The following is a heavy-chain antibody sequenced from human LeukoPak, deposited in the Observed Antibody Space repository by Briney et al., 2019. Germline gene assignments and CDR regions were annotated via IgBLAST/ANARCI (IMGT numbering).Heavy chain of an antibody. V-gene: IGHV4-4*02. CDR1: GGSISSSNW. J-gene: IGHJ4*02. Sequence: SETLSLTCAVSGGSISSSNWWSWIRQPPGKGLEWIGEIYHSGSTNYNPSLKSRVTISVDKSKNQFSLKLSSVTAADTAVYYCARGDSGYIRYFDYWGQGTLVTVSS. CDR2: IYHSGST. D-gene: IGHD5-12*01. CDR3: ARGDSGYIRYFDY.